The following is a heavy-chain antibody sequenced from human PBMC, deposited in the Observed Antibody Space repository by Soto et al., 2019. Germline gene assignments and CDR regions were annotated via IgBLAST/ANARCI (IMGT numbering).Heavy chain of an antibody. CDR1: GFTFSSYA. CDR3: AKDMWFGELSWGYFDY. D-gene: IGHD3-10*01. V-gene: IGHV3-23*01. CDR2: ISGSGGST. J-gene: IGHJ4*02. Sequence: LRLSCAASGFTFSSYAMSWVRQAPGKGLEWVSAISGSGGSTYYADAVKGRFTISRDNSKNTLYLQMNSLRAEDTAVYYCAKDMWFGELSWGYFDYWGQGTLVTVSS.